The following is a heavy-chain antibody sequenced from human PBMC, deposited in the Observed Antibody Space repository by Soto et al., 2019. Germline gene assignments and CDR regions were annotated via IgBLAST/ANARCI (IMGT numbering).Heavy chain of an antibody. D-gene: IGHD3-22*01. CDR3: ARDLGSGYIGYYDSSGYYPGPGGYGMDV. J-gene: IGHJ6*02. CDR2: TYYRSKWYN. Sequence: SQTLSLTCAISGDSVSSNSAAWNWIRQSPSRGLEWLGRTYYRSKWYNDYAVSVKSRITINPDTSKNQFSLQLNSVTPEDTAVYYCARDLGSGYIGYYDSSGYYPGPGGYGMDVWGQGTTVTVSS. V-gene: IGHV6-1*01. CDR1: GDSVSSNSAA.